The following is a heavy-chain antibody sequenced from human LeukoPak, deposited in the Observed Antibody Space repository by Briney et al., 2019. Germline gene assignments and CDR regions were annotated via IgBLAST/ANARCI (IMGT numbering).Heavy chain of an antibody. V-gene: IGHV3-30*04. Sequence: GGSLRLSCAASGYTFSSYAMHWVRQAPGKGLEWVAVISYDGSNKYYADSVKGRFTISRDNSKNTLYLQMNSLRAEDTAVYYCARVRRRWLHRTSNDAFDIWGQGTMVTVSS. CDR1: GYTFSSYA. CDR3: ARVRRRWLHRTSNDAFDI. J-gene: IGHJ3*02. D-gene: IGHD5-24*01. CDR2: ISYDGSNK.